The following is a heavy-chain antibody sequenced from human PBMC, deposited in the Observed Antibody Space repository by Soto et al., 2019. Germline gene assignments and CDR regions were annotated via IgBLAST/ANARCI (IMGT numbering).Heavy chain of an antibody. CDR1: GGSISSYY. V-gene: IGHV4-59*01. CDR3: ARGRGGPRTEQLEREGSFDY. CDR2: IYYSGST. Sequence: SETLSLTCTVSGGSISSYYWSWIRQPPGKGLEWIGYIYYSGSTNYNPSLKSRVTISVDTSKNQFSLKLSSVTAADTAVYYCARGRGGPRTEQLEREGSFDYWGQGTLVTVSS. D-gene: IGHD1-1*01. J-gene: IGHJ4*02.